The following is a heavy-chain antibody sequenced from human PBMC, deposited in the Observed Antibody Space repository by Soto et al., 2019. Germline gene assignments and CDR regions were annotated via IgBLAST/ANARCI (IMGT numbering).Heavy chain of an antibody. CDR3: APVVARDAFDI. V-gene: IGHV3-21*01. CDR1: GFTFSSYS. J-gene: IGHJ3*02. D-gene: IGHD2-21*01. CDR2: ISSSSSYI. Sequence: GGSLRLSCAASGFTFSSYSMNWVRQAPGKGLEWVSSISSSSSYIYYADSVKGRFTISRDNAKNSLYLQMNSLRAEDTAAYYCAPVVARDAFDISGQGTMVTRSS.